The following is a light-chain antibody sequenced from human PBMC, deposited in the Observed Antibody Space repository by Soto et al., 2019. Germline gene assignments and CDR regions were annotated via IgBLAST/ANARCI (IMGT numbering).Light chain of an antibody. CDR3: QQYGGSPPLYT. J-gene: IGKJ2*01. CDR1: QSVRSNY. V-gene: IGKV3-20*01. Sequence: EIVLTQSPGTLSLSPGEEATLSCRASQSVRSNYLAWYQQRPGQAPRLLISGASSRATGIPERFSGSGSGTDFTLTISRLEPEDFAAYHCQQYGGSPPLYTFGEGTKLEIK. CDR2: GAS.